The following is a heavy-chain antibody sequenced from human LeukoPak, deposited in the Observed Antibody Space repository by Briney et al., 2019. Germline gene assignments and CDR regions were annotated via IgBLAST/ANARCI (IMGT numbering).Heavy chain of an antibody. D-gene: IGHD1-14*01. Sequence: SSETLSLTCTVSGASISGHYLTWLRQPPGKGLEWIGYISHIGSTNYNPSLKSRVTISVDTSENQFSLKLTSVTAADTAVYYCARDRISINALDMWGQGTMVTVSS. CDR2: ISHIGST. J-gene: IGHJ3*02. V-gene: IGHV4-59*11. CDR3: ARDRISINALDM. CDR1: GASISGHY.